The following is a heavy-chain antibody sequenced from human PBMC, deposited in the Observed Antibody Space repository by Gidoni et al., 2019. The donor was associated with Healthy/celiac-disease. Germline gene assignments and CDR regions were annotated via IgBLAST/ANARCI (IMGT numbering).Heavy chain of an antibody. V-gene: IGHV3-49*05. D-gene: IGHD3-3*01. CDR2: IRIKVYGGTT. Sequence: EVQLVESGGGLVKPGRSLRLSCTTSGFVCGDNVMSWFRQAPGKGLEWVGFIRIKVYGGTTEYAASVKGRFTISRDDSKSIAYLQMNSLKTEDTAVYYCTRTVDFWSGFYWDYWGQGTLVTVSS. CDR1: GFVCGDNV. CDR3: TRTVDFWSGFYWDY. J-gene: IGHJ4*02.